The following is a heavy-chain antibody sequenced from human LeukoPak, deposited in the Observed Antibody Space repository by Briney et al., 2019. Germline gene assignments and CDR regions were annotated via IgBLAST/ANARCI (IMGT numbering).Heavy chain of an antibody. D-gene: IGHD3-22*01. CDR3: AREKLSFFDSSGYFDY. J-gene: IGHJ4*02. Sequence: GVPLRLSCAASGFTYSSYEMNRAPEAPGKRLEGVSYFSSSGSAIHYADSVRGRFTISRDNAKNSLYLQMSRLRAEDTAVYYCAREKLSFFDSSGYFDYWGQGTLVTVSS. CDR2: FSSSGSAI. CDR1: GFTYSSYE. V-gene: IGHV3-48*03.